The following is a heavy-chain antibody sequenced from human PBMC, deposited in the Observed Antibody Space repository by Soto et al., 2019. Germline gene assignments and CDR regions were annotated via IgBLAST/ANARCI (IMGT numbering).Heavy chain of an antibody. Sequence: QVQLQESGPGLVKPSETLSLTCTVSGGSISSYYWSWIRQPPGKGLEWIGRISAKGTTTYISSLKSRLTLSVDTSKNQFSLSLKFVTAADTAVYFCARDQSGAADIWGQGTLVTVS. CDR3: ARDQSGAADI. D-gene: IGHD7-27*01. V-gene: IGHV4-4*07. CDR1: GGSISSYY. CDR2: ISAKGTT. J-gene: IGHJ3*02.